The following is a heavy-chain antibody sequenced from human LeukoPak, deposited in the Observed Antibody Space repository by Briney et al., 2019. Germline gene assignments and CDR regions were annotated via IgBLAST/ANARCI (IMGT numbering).Heavy chain of an antibody. CDR1: GFTFSSYA. CDR3: AKGYTMIKDFDY. Sequence: GGSLRLSCAASGFTFSSYAMSWVRQAPGKGLEGVSVINSSGGSTNYADSVKGRFTISRDNSKNTLYLQMNSLRAEDTAVYYCAKGYTMIKDFDYWGQGTLVTVSS. J-gene: IGHJ4*02. V-gene: IGHV3-23*01. CDR2: INSSGGST. D-gene: IGHD3-22*01.